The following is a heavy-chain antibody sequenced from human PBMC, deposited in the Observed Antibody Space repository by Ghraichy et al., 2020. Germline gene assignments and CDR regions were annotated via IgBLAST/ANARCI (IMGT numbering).Heavy chain of an antibody. CDR3: ARDADCSGGSCYTGNWFDP. J-gene: IGHJ5*02. D-gene: IGHD2-15*01. CDR1: GGTFSSYA. V-gene: IGHV1-69*13. CDR2: IIPIFGTA. Sequence: SVKVSCKASGGTFSSYAISWVRQAPGQGLEWMGGIIPIFGTANYAQKFQGRVTITADESTSTAYMELSSLRSEDTAVYYCARDADCSGGSCYTGNWFDPWGQGTLVTVSS.